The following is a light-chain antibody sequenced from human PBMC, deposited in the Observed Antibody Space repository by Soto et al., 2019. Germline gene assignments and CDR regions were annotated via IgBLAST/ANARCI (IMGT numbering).Light chain of an antibody. CDR2: DVS. V-gene: IGLV2-14*01. Sequence: QSALTQPASVSGSPGQSITISCTGTSSDVGGYNYVSWYQQHPGKAPKLMIYDVSNRPSGVSNRFSGSKSGNTASLTISGLQAEDEADYYCRSYTSSSTYFGTGTKLTVL. J-gene: IGLJ1*01. CDR1: SSDVGGYNY. CDR3: RSYTSSSTY.